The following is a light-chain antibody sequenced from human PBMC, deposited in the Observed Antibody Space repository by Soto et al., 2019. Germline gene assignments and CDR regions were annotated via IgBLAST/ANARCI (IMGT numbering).Light chain of an antibody. V-gene: IGKV3-20*01. CDR1: QSVSSTY. J-gene: IGKJ4*01. CDR3: QQYGVSPAT. Sequence: EIVLTQSPGTLSLSPGERATLSCRASQSVSSTYIAWYQQNPGQAPRLLIYGTSTRASGIPDRFSGSGSGTDFTLTITRLEPEDFAVYFCQQYGVSPATFGGGTKVDI. CDR2: GTS.